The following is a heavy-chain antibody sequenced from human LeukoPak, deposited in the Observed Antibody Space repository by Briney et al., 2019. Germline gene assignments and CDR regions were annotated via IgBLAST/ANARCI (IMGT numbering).Heavy chain of an antibody. Sequence: GGTLRLSCAASGFTFTSFAMSWVRQAPGKGLEWVSTISRSGVATYYANSVKGRFTISRDNSKNTLYLQMNSLRAEDTAVYYCAKEGYCGGDCQFDPWGQGTLVTVSS. CDR3: AKEGYCGGDCQFDP. CDR2: ISRSGVAT. CDR1: GFTFTSFA. J-gene: IGHJ5*02. D-gene: IGHD2-21*02. V-gene: IGHV3-23*01.